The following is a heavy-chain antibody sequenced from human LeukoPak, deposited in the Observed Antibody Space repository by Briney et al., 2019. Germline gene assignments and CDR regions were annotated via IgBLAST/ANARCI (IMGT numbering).Heavy chain of an antibody. CDR3: AKVRSDY. CDR1: GFTFSSYG. J-gene: IGHJ4*02. V-gene: IGHV3-30*18. Sequence: GRSLRLSCAASGFTFSSYGMHWVRQAPGKGLEWVAVISCDGSNKYYADSVKGRFTISRDNSKNKLYLQMNSLRAEDTAVYYCAKVRSDYWGQGTLVTVSS. CDR2: ISCDGSNK.